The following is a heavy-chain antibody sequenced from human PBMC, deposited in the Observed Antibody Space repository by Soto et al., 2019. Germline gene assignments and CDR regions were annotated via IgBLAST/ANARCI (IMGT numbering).Heavy chain of an antibody. J-gene: IGHJ4*02. CDR1: GGTFSSYT. CDR3: ARGGYNWNDVEYFDY. V-gene: IGHV1-69*02. CDR2: IIPILGIA. D-gene: IGHD1-20*01. Sequence: QVQLVQSGAEVQKPGSSVKVSCKASGGTFSSYTISWVRQAPGQGLEWMGRIIPILGIANYAQKFQGRVTITADKSTSTAYMELSSLRSEDTAVYYCARGGYNWNDVEYFDYWGQGTLVTVSS.